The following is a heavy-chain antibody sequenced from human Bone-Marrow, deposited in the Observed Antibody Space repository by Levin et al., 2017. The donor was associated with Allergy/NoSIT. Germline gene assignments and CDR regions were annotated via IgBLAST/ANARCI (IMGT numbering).Heavy chain of an antibody. D-gene: IGHD2-15*01. CDR2: IYSGGTT. J-gene: IGHJ4*02. CDR3: ARNRHCIGGRCYSV. V-gene: IGHV3-53*01. CDR1: GFTVSNNY. Sequence: PGGSLRLSCAASGFTVSNNYMRWVRQAPGKGLEWVSLIYSGGTTYYADSVKGRFTISRANSKNTVYLQMNSLRAEDTAVYYCARNRHCIGGRCYSVWGQGTLVTVSS.